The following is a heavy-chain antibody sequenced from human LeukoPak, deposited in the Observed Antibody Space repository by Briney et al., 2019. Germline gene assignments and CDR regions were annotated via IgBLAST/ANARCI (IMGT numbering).Heavy chain of an antibody. J-gene: IGHJ3*01. D-gene: IGHD4-17*01. CDR3: AKLYGDYKHAFPL. V-gene: IGHV3-23*01. CDR2: ITAGGTTT. CDR1: GFTFSIYA. Sequence: GGSLRLSCAASGFTFSIYAMSWVRQSPGKGLEWVSSITAGGTTTYYEDSVKGRFTVSRDNSKSTLYLQMNSLSAEDTALYYCAKLYGDYKHAFPLWGQGTMVTVSS.